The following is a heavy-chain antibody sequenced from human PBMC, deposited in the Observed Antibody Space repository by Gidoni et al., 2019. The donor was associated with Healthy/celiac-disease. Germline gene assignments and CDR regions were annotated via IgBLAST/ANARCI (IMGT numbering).Heavy chain of an antibody. CDR1: GFTFSSYA. J-gene: IGHJ4*02. Sequence: EVQLLESGGGLVQPGGSLRLSCAASGFTFSSYAMRWVRQAPGKGLEWVSAISGSGGSTYYADSVKGRFTISRDNSKNTLYLQMNSLRAEDTAVYYCAKPRGYSYHEADYWGQGTLVTVSS. V-gene: IGHV3-23*01. CDR2: ISGSGGST. CDR3: AKPRGYSYHEADY. D-gene: IGHD5-18*01.